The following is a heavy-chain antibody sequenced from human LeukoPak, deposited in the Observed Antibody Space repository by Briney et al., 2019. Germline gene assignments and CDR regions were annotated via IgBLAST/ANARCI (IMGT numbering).Heavy chain of an antibody. J-gene: IGHJ2*01. CDR2: IHYTGRT. CDR3: ARGPSPANGEPGYPNP. Sequence: SETLSLTCQVFGGSISSYYWSWVRQTPGKGLEYIGYIHYTGRTTYTPSLKSRVTISVDTSKNFFSLKLSSVTAADTSAYFCARGPSPANGEPGYPNPWGRGTLVTVSS. CDR1: GGSISSYY. V-gene: IGHV4-59*01. D-gene: IGHD1-14*01.